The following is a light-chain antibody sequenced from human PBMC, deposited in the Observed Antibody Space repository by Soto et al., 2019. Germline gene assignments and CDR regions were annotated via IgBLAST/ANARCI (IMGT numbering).Light chain of an antibody. Sequence: QSALTQPASVSGSPGQSITISCTGTSSDVGSYNLVSWYQQHPGKAPKLMIYEGSKRPSGVSNRFSGSKSGNTASLTISGLQDEDEAEYYCCSYASSSTFWVFGGGTKLTVL. V-gene: IGLV2-23*03. CDR3: CSYASSSTFWV. CDR2: EGS. J-gene: IGLJ3*02. CDR1: SSDVGSYNL.